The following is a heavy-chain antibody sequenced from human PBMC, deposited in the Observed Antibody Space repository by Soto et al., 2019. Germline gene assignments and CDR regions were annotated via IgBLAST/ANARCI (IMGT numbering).Heavy chain of an antibody. Sequence: SQTLSLTCAISGDSVPSNSAAWNWIRQSPSRGLEWLGRTYYRSKWYNDYAVPVKSRITINPDTSKNQFSLQLNSVTPEDTAVYYCARDHMLELLGYYYYGMDVWGQGTTVTVSS. V-gene: IGHV6-1*01. CDR1: GDSVPSNSAA. J-gene: IGHJ6*02. D-gene: IGHD1-26*01. CDR2: TYYRSKWYN. CDR3: ARDHMLELLGYYYYGMDV.